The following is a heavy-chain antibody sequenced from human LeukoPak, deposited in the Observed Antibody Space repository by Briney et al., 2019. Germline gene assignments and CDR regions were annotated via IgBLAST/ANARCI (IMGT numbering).Heavy chain of an antibody. D-gene: IGHD3-3*01. Sequence: GGSLRLSCAAPGFTFSSYWMHWVRQAPGKGLVWVSRINSDGSSTSYADSVKGRFTISRDNAKNTLYLQMNSLRVEDTAMYYCARELTWSTFDIWGQGTKVTVSS. V-gene: IGHV3-74*01. CDR3: ARELTWSTFDI. CDR1: GFTFSSYW. J-gene: IGHJ3*02. CDR2: INSDGSST.